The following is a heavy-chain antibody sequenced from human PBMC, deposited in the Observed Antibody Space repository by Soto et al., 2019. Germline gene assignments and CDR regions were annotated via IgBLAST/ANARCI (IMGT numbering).Heavy chain of an antibody. D-gene: IGHD2-2*01. V-gene: IGHV4-59*11. J-gene: IGHJ5*02. CDR3: ARITCSSLRCYGAAGNWFDP. CDR1: GGSINSHY. CDR2: IYYSGDS. Sequence: QVHLQESGPGLVRPSETLSLTCSVSGGSINSHYWSWIRQPPGKGLEYIGHIYYSGDSDSNSSLKSRVTMSVYTSKHQFSLRLAAVTAADPAVYFCARITCSSLRCYGAAGNWFDPWGQGILVTVSS.